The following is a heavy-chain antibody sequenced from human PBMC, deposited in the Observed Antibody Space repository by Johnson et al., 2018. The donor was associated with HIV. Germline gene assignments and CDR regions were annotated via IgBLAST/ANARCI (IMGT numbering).Heavy chain of an antibody. D-gene: IGHD3-22*01. CDR3: ARGENYDDSSGYWDDAFDI. CDR2: IWYDGSNK. CDR1: GFTFSSYG. Sequence: QVQLVESGGGVVQPGRSLRLSCAASGFTFSSYGMHWVRQAPGKGLEWVAVIWYDGSNKYYADSVKGRFTISRDNSKNTLYLQMNSLRAEDMAVYYCARGENYDDSSGYWDDAFDIWGQGTMVTVSS. J-gene: IGHJ3*02. V-gene: IGHV3-33*01.